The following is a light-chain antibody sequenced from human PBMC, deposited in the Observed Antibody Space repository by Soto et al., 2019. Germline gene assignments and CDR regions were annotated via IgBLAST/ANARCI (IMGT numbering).Light chain of an antibody. CDR1: SSDVGGYNF. Sequence: QSVLTQPPSASGSPGQSVTISCTGTSSDVGGYNFVSWYRQHPGKAPKLMIYEVSKRPSGVPDRFSASKSGNTASLTVSGLQAEDEADYYCSSYAGYNNFVVFGGGTKLTVL. V-gene: IGLV2-8*01. CDR2: EVS. CDR3: SSYAGYNNFVV. J-gene: IGLJ2*01.